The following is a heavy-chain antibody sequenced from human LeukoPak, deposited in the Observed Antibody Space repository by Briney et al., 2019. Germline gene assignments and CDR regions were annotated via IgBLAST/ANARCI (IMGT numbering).Heavy chain of an antibody. CDR1: GGSISSGSW. D-gene: IGHD2-21*01. J-gene: IGHJ4*02. V-gene: IGHV4-4*02. CDR2: THHNGKT. Sequence: SETLSLTCAVSGGSISSGSWWSWFRQPPGKGREWIGETHHNGKTNYNPSLKSRVTISVDKSKNQFSVELSSVTAADTAVYYCAKDAGSDWGQGTLVTVSS. CDR3: AKDAGSD.